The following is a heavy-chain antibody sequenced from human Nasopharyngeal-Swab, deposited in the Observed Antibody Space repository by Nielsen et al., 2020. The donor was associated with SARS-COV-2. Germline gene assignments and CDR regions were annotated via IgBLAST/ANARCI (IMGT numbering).Heavy chain of an antibody. CDR2: IYYSGST. CDR1: GGSISSYY. D-gene: IGHD6-13*01. J-gene: IGHJ4*02. CDR3: ARTIIAAAEGYFDY. V-gene: IGHV4-59*01. Sequence: SDTLSLTCTVPGGSISSYYWTWIRQPPGKGLKWIGYIYYSGSTNYNPSLKSRVTLSVDTTKNQFSLKLSSVTAADTAVYYCARTIIAAAEGYFDYWGQGTLVTVSS.